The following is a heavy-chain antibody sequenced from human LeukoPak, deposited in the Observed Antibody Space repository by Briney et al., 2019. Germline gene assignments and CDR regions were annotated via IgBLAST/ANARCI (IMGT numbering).Heavy chain of an antibody. J-gene: IGHJ6*02. V-gene: IGHV1-18*01. D-gene: IGHD4-17*01. Sequence: ASVKVSCKASGYTFTSYGISWVRQAPGQGLEWMGWISAYNGNTNYAQKLQGRVTMTTDTSTSTAYMELRSLRSDDTAVYYRARRSPYGDYRHYYYYGMDVWGQGTTVTVSS. CDR2: ISAYNGNT. CDR3: ARRSPYGDYRHYYYYGMDV. CDR1: GYTFTSYG.